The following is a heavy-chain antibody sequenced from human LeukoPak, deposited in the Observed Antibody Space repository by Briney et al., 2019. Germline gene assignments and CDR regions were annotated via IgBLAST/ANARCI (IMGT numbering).Heavy chain of an antibody. D-gene: IGHD3-22*01. V-gene: IGHV3-33*01. CDR3: ARERDYYDSSGYYFPLGY. CDR2: IWYDGSNK. J-gene: IGHJ4*02. CDR1: GFTFSSYG. Sequence: GRSLRLSCAASGFTFSSYGMHWVRQAPGKGLEWVAVIWYDGSNKYYADSVKGRFTISRDNSRNTLYLQMNSLRAEDTAVYYCARERDYYDSSGYYFPLGYWGQGTLVTVSS.